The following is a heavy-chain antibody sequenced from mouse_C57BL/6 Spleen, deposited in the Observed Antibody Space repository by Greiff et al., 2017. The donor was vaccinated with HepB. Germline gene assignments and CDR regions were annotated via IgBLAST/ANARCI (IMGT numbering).Heavy chain of an antibody. J-gene: IGHJ2*01. CDR3: ARGGYGSIPFDY. D-gene: IGHD1-1*01. CDR1: GYTFTDYY. Sequence: QVQLKQSGAELVRPGASVKLSCKASGYTFTDYYINWVKQRPGQGLEWIARIYPGSGNTYYNEKFKGKATLTAEKSSSTAYMQLSSLTSEDSAVYFCARGGYGSIPFDYWGQGTTLTVSS. CDR2: IYPGSGNT. V-gene: IGHV1-76*01.